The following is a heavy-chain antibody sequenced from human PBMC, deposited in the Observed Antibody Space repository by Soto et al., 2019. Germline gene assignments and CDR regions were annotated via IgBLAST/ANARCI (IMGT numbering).Heavy chain of an antibody. CDR2: ISYQGTDQ. CDR1: GFVFRNYG. V-gene: IGHV3-30*18. J-gene: IGHJ6*02. CDR3: AKDLIVPGPLAGMDA. D-gene: IGHD1-26*01. Sequence: QVQLLESGGGLVRAGRSLRLSWVGSGFVFRNYGMHWVRRAPGRGLEGVAAISYQGTDQYYADSVKGRFEVSRDDSANTLSLQMNNLRVEDTAVYYCAKDLIVPGPLAGMDAWGQGTTVSVSS.